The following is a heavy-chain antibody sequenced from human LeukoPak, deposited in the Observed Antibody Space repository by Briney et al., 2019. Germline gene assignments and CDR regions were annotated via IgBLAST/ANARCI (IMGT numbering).Heavy chain of an antibody. Sequence: PGGSLRLSCAASRFTLSSLAMSWVRQAPGKGLEWVSSVTSSGSVTSSTYYADSVKGRFTISRDNSKNTLYLQMNSLRAEDTALYYCAKEGTYNNFWSGYFHWGQGALVTVSS. V-gene: IGHV3-23*01. J-gene: IGHJ4*02. CDR1: RFTLSSLA. D-gene: IGHD3-3*01. CDR3: AKEGTYNNFWSGYFH. CDR2: VTSSGSVTSST.